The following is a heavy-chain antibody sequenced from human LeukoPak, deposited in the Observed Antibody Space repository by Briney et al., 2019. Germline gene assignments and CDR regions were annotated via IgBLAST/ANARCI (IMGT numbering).Heavy chain of an antibody. Sequence: GGSLRLSCAASGFTVSSNYMSWVRQAPGKGLEWVSVIYSGGSTYYADSVEGRFTISRDNSKNTLYLQMNSLRAEDTAVYYCARDHVTMVRGAMYYFDYWGQGTLVTVSS. J-gene: IGHJ4*02. D-gene: IGHD3-10*01. V-gene: IGHV3-53*01. CDR1: GFTVSSNY. CDR2: IYSGGST. CDR3: ARDHVTMVRGAMYYFDY.